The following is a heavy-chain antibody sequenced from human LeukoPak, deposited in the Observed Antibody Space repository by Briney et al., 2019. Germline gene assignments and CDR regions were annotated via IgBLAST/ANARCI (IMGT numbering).Heavy chain of an antibody. CDR3: ARGIAVAGTAGFDY. CDR2: INPNSGGT. V-gene: IGHV1-2*02. D-gene: IGHD6-19*01. J-gene: IGHJ4*02. Sequence: GASVKVSCKASGYTFTGYYMHWVRQAPGQGLEWMGWINPNSGGTNYAQKFQGRVTMTRDTSISTAYMELSRLRSDDTAVYYCARGIAVAGTAGFDYWGQGTLVTVSS. CDR1: GYTFTGYY.